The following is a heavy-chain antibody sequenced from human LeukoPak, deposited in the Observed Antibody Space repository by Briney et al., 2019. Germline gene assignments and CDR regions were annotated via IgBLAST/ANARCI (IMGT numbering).Heavy chain of an antibody. D-gene: IGHD3-10*01. J-gene: IGHJ5*02. CDR3: AKRYGSGSSLTNWFDP. V-gene: IGHV3-23*01. Sequence: GGSLRLSCAASGFTFSSYAMSWVRQAPGKGLEWVSAISGSGGSTYYADSVKGRFTISRDNSKNTLYLQMNSLRAEDTAVYYCAKRYGSGSSLTNWFDPWGQGTLVTVSS. CDR1: GFTFSSYA. CDR2: ISGSGGST.